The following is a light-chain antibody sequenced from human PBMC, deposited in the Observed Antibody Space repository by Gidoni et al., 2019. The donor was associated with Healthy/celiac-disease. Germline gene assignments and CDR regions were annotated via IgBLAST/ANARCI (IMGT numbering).Light chain of an antibody. J-gene: IGKJ4*01. Sequence: DIQMTQSPSSLSASVGDRVTITCRASQSISSYLHWYQQKPGKAPKLLIDAASSWQSGVPARFSGSGSGTDFTLNISSLEPEDFATYYCKQSYSTLLTFGGGTKVEIK. CDR3: KQSYSTLLT. CDR2: AAS. CDR1: QSISSY. V-gene: IGKV1-39*01.